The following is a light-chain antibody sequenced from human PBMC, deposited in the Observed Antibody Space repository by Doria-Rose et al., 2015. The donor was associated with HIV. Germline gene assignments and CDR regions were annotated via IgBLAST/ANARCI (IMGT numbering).Light chain of an antibody. CDR2: AAS. V-gene: IGKV1-39*01. CDR3: QQTYSSPTWT. CDR1: QTVSTY. J-gene: IGKJ1*01. Sequence: DIQVTQSPPSLSASIGDRVTITCRASQTVSTYLNWFQQEPGKAPKLLIYAASRLQSGVPSRFSGSGSGTDFTLTIGGLQPGDFATYYCQQTYSSPTWTLGQGPKVEMK.